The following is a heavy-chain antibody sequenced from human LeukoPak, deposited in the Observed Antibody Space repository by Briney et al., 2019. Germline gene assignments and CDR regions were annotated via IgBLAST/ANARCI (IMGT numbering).Heavy chain of an antibody. D-gene: IGHD1-26*01. CDR1: GYTFTYYV. CDR2: INAYNGNT. Sequence: WASVKVSCKTSGYTFTYYVISWVRQAPGQGLEWMGWINAYNGNTNDAQRFQGRVTMTTDTSTSTAYMELRSLRSDDTAVYYCARGEKPYDYWGQGTLVSVSS. CDR3: ARGEKPYDY. V-gene: IGHV1-18*01. J-gene: IGHJ4*02.